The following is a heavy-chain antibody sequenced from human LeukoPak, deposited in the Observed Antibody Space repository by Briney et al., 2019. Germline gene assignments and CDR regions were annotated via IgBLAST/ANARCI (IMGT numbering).Heavy chain of an antibody. CDR3: TRFLYSSSNYFDY. D-gene: IGHD6-6*01. CDR1: GFTFGDYA. Sequence: GGSLRLSCTASGFTFGDYAMSWFRQAPGKGLEWVGFIRSKAYGGTTEYAASVKGRFTTSRDDSKSIAYLQMNSLKTEDTAVYYCTRFLYSSSNYFDYWGQGTLVTVSS. CDR2: IRSKAYGGTT. V-gene: IGHV3-49*03. J-gene: IGHJ4*02.